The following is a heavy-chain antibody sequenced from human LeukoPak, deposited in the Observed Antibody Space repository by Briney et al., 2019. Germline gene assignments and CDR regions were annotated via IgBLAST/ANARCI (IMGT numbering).Heavy chain of an antibody. CDR3: AKCPHYDGSGFYFDY. V-gene: IGHV3-23*01. D-gene: IGHD3-22*01. CDR1: GFTFTNFA. Sequence: GGSLRLSGAASGFTFTNFAMNWVRQAPGKGLDWVSSITGNGGRAYYADSVKGRFTISRDNSMNTLHLQMNSLRAEDTAVYYCAKCPHYDGSGFYFDYWGQGALVTVSS. CDR2: ITGNGGRA. J-gene: IGHJ4*02.